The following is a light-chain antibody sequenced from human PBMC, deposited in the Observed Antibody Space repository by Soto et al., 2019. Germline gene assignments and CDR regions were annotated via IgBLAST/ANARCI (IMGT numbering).Light chain of an antibody. Sequence: PGERATLSCRASERLSSVYLAWYQQRPGQAPRLLIYRASSRATGIPDRFSGSGSGTDFTLTISRLEPEDFAVYYCQQYGSSPPYTFGQGTRLEIK. V-gene: IGKV3-20*01. CDR1: ERLSSVY. CDR2: RAS. CDR3: QQYGSSPPYT. J-gene: IGKJ5*01.